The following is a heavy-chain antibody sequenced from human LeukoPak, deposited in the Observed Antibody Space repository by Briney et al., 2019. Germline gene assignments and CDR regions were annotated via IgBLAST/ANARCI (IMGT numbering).Heavy chain of an antibody. V-gene: IGHV4-59*01. D-gene: IGHD6-19*01. J-gene: IGHJ6*02. CDR3: ARDRGLAVADRLYYYYYGMDV. CDR2: IYYSGST. Sequence: SETLSLTCTVSGGSISSYDWSWIRQPPGKGLEWIGYIYYSGSTNYNPSLKSRVTISVDTSKNQFSLKLSSVTAADTAVYYCARDRGLAVADRLYYYYYGMDVWGQGTTVTVSS. CDR1: GGSISSYD.